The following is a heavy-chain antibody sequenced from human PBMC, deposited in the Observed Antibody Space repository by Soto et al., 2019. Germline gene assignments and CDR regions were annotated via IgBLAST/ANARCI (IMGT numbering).Heavy chain of an antibody. D-gene: IGHD6-13*01. J-gene: IGHJ4*02. CDR3: ARDQGSHPGD. CDR2: IHHSGST. V-gene: IGHV4-4*02. CDR1: GLSISSDNW. Sequence: QVQLQESGPGLVRPSGTVSLTCAVSGLSISSDNWWSWVRQPPGKGLELIGEIHHSGSTNYNPSLKSRVTMSVGPSKDLFSLTLNSVTAADTAFYYCARDQGSHPGDWGQGTLVSVSS.